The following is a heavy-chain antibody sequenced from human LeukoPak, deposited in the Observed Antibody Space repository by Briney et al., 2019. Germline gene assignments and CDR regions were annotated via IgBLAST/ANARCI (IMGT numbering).Heavy chain of an antibody. Sequence: SETLSLTCTVSGGSISSYYWGWIRQPPGKGLEWIGSIYYSGSTYYNPSLKSRVTISVDTSKNQFSLKLTSVTAADTAVYYCARQTGSGLFILPGGQGTLVTVSS. CDR2: IYYSGST. D-gene: IGHD3/OR15-3a*01. CDR1: GGSISSYY. J-gene: IGHJ4*02. V-gene: IGHV4-39*01. CDR3: ARQTGSGLFILP.